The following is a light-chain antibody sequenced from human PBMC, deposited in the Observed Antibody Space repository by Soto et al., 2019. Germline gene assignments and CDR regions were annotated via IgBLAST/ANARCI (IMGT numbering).Light chain of an antibody. Sequence: QSALTQPRSVSGSPGQSVTISCTGTSSDVGAYNYVSWYQQHPGKAPKLMIYDVSRRPSGVPDRFSGSKSGNTASLIFSGLQAEDEADYYCCSYAGSYCYVVFGGGTKLTFL. V-gene: IGLV2-11*01. CDR2: DVS. J-gene: IGLJ2*01. CDR3: CSYAGSYCYVV. CDR1: SSDVGAYNY.